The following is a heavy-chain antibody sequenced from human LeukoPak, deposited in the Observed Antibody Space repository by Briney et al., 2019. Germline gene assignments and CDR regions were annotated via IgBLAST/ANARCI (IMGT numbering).Heavy chain of an antibody. CDR3: ASWYYDFWSGYRSGFDY. Sequence: PSETLSLTCTVSGGSISSGDYYWSWIRQPPGKGPEWIGYIYYSGSTYYNPSLKSRVTISVDTSKNQFSLKLSSVTAADTAVYYCASWYYDFWSGYRSGFDYWGQGTLVTVSS. CDR1: GGSISSGDYY. CDR2: IYYSGST. D-gene: IGHD3-3*01. V-gene: IGHV4-30-4*08. J-gene: IGHJ4*02.